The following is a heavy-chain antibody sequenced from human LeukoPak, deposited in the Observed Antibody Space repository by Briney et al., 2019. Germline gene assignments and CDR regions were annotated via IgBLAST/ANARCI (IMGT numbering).Heavy chain of an antibody. CDR2: ISAYNGNT. V-gene: IGHV1-18*01. Sequence: GASVKVSCKASGYTFTSYGISWVRQAPGQGLEWMGWISAYNGNTNYAQKLQGRVTMTTDTSTSTAYMELRSLRSDDTAVYYCARGLGVTAYCSSTSCWGDYYYYGMDVWGQGTTVTVSS. CDR1: GYTFTSYG. D-gene: IGHD2-2*01. J-gene: IGHJ6*02. CDR3: ARGLGVTAYCSSTSCWGDYYYYGMDV.